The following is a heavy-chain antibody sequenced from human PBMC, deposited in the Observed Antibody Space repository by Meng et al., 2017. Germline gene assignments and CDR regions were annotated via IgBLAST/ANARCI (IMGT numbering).Heavy chain of an antibody. D-gene: IGHD2-2*01. V-gene: IGHV3-11*01. CDR1: GFTFSDYY. J-gene: IGHJ4*02. CDR2: ISSSGSTI. Sequence: QVRSVGAGGGLVKPGGSLRLSCAASGFTFSDYYMGWIRQAPGKGLGWVSYISSSGSTIYYADSVKGRFTISRDNAKNSLYLQMNSLRAEDTAVYYCARQGYCSSTSCYGPDYWGQGTLVTVSS. CDR3: ARQGYCSSTSCYGPDY.